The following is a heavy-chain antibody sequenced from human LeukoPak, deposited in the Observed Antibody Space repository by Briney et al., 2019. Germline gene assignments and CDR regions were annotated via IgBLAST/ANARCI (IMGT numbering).Heavy chain of an antibody. CDR3: AREDNSSFNWFDP. V-gene: IGHV4-34*01. D-gene: IGHD6-13*01. CDR2: INHSGST. CDR1: GGSFSGYY. J-gene: IGHJ5*02. Sequence: SETLSLTCAVYGGSFSGYYWSWIRQPPGKGLEWIGEINHSGSTYYNPSLKSRITISVDTSKNQFSLKLSSVTAADTAVYYCAREDNSSFNWFDPWGPGTLVTVSS.